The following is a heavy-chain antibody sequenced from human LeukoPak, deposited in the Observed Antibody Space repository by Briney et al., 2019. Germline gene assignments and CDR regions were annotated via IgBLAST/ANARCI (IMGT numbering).Heavy chain of an antibody. CDR2: MSGSGGRT. V-gene: IGHV3-23*01. D-gene: IGHD1-26*01. J-gene: IGHJ4*02. Sequence: GGTLRLSCAASGFTFSSYGMSWVRQAPGKGLEWVSSMSGSGGRTYYADSVKGRFTISRDNSKNTLYLQMNSLRAEDTAVYYCAKDGLVGATMYYFDYWGQGTLVTVSS. CDR1: GFTFSSYG. CDR3: AKDGLVGATMYYFDY.